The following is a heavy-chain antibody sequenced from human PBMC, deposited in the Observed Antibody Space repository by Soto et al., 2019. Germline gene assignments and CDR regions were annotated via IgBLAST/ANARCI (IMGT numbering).Heavy chain of an antibody. V-gene: IGHV4-59*03. D-gene: IGHD3-22*01. CDR2: VSHTGSP. Sequence: QVQLQESGPGQVKPSETLSLTCSVSGGSMNYYYWTWIRQPPGKGLEWIGSVSHTGSPTYSPSLKSRLVISLDTSRNQFSLTLSSVTAADTAVYFCARYSPPKKAYDSNPGWFDPWGQGTLVAVTS. J-gene: IGHJ5*02. CDR1: GGSMNYYY. CDR3: ARYSPPKKAYDSNPGWFDP.